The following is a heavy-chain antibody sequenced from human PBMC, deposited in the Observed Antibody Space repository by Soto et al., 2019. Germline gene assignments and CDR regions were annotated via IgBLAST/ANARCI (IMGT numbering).Heavy chain of an antibody. CDR2: ISWNSGSI. CDR3: AKDKSSGPGGYYYYMDV. CDR1: GFTFDDYA. Sequence: EVQLVESGGGLVQPGRSLRLSCAASGFTFDDYAMHWVRQAPGKGLEWVSGISWNSGSIGYADSVKGRFTISRDNAKNSLYLQMNSLRAEDTALYYCAKDKSSGPGGYYYYMDVWGKGTTVTVSS. J-gene: IGHJ6*03. V-gene: IGHV3-9*01. D-gene: IGHD6-19*01.